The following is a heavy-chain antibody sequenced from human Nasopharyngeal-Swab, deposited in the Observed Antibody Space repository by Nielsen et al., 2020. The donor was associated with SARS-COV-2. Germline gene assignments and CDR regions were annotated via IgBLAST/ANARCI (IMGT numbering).Heavy chain of an antibody. Sequence: GGSLRLSCEASGFTLESYGMTWVRQAPGKGLEWVSTISGSGDNTHYADSVRGRFTISRDNSQRTVFLQMTSLRAEDTALYYCAKDPSAAMDVWGKGTTVIVSS. CDR2: ISGSGDNT. J-gene: IGHJ6*03. CDR1: GFTLESYG. D-gene: IGHD6-13*01. CDR3: AKDPSAAMDV. V-gene: IGHV3-23*01.